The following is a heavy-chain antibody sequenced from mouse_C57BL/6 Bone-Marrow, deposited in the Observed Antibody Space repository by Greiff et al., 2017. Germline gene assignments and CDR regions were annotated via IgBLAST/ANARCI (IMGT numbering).Heavy chain of an antibody. D-gene: IGHD2-10*01. CDR3: ARGLLWYPWFAY. CDR1: GYSITSGYY. Sequence: EVQLQESGPGLVKPSQSLSLTCSVTGYSITSGYYWNWIRQFPGNKLEWMGYISYDGSNNYNPSLKNRISITRDTSKNQFFLKLNSVTTEDTATYYCARGLLWYPWFAYGGQGTLVTVSA. V-gene: IGHV3-6*01. CDR2: ISYDGSN. J-gene: IGHJ3*01.